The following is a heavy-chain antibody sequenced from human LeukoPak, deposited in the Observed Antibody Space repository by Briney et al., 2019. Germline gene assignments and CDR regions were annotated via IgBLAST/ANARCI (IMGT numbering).Heavy chain of an antibody. V-gene: IGHV3-74*01. CDR3: AREGVWRQQLVDYYYGMDV. Sequence: GGSLRLSCAASGFTFSTYWMHWVRHAPGKGLVWVSRINSDGSSTSYADSVKGRFTISRDNAKNTLYLQMNSLRAEDTAVYYCAREGVWRQQLVDYYYGMDVWGQGTTVTVSS. D-gene: IGHD6-13*01. CDR2: INSDGSST. CDR1: GFTFSTYW. J-gene: IGHJ6*02.